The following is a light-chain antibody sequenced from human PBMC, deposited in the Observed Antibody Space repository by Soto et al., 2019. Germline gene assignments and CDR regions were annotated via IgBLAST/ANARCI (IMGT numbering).Light chain of an antibody. J-gene: IGKJ1*01. V-gene: IGKV3-20*01. CDR2: GAT. CDR1: QSVNSNY. CDR3: QQYGNSPLT. Sequence: EIVLTQSPATLSLSPGERATLSCRASQSVNSNYVAWYQHKPGQGPRLLFYGATHRATGIPERISGSGSGKDFTLTIRRLEPEDFAVYYCQQYGNSPLTFGQGTSVEIK.